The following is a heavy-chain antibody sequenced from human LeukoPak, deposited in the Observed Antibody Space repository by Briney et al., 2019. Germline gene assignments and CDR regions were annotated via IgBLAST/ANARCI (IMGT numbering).Heavy chain of an antibody. CDR3: ARHRYSSSWYIDY. V-gene: IGHV4-59*01. D-gene: IGHD6-13*01. Sequence: SETLSLTCTVSGGSISGYYWSWIRQPPGKGLEWIGYIYCSGSTNYNSSLKSRVTISLDTSKNQFSLKLNSVTAADTAVYYCARHRYSSSWYIDYWGQGTLVTVSS. J-gene: IGHJ4*02. CDR1: GGSISGYY. CDR2: IYCSGST.